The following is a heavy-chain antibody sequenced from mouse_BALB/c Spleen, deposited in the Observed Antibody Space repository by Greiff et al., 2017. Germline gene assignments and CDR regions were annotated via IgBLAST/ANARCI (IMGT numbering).Heavy chain of an antibody. V-gene: IGHV5-6-4*01. CDR1: GFTFSSYT. CDR3: TREDYGNPWFAY. CDR2: ISSGGSYT. D-gene: IGHD2-1*01. J-gene: IGHJ3*01. Sequence: EVKLVESGGGLVKPGGSLKLSCAASGFTFSSYTMSWVRQTPEKRLEWVATISSGGSYTYYPDSVKGRFTISRDNAKNTLYLKMSSLKSEDTAMYYCTREDYGNPWFAYWGQGTLVTVSA.